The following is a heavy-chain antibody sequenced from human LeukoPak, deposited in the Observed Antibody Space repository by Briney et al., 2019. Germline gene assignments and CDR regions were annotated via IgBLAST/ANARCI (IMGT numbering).Heavy chain of an antibody. CDR3: ARRPGYSGYDSLFDY. J-gene: IGHJ4*02. CDR1: GYSFTSYW. V-gene: IGHV5-51*01. D-gene: IGHD5-12*01. Sequence: GESLKISCKGSGYSFTSYWIGWVRQMPGKGLEWMGIIYPGDSDTRYSPSFQGQVTISADKSISTAYLQWSSLKASDTAIYYCARRPGYSGYDSLFDYWGQGTLVTVSS. CDR2: IYPGDSDT.